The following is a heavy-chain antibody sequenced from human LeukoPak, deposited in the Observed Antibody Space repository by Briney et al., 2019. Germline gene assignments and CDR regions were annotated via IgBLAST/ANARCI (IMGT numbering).Heavy chain of an antibody. D-gene: IGHD3-22*01. CDR1: GFTFSSYW. V-gene: IGHV3-7*01. CDR3: AGGRGWLVDY. CDR2: IKQDGTEK. J-gene: IGHJ4*02. Sequence: GGSLRLSCAASGFTFSSYWMNWVRQAPGKGLEWVANIKQDGTEKLYVDSVRGRFTISRDNAKNSLYLQMNSLRAEDTAVYFCAGGRGWLVDYWGQGTRVTVSS.